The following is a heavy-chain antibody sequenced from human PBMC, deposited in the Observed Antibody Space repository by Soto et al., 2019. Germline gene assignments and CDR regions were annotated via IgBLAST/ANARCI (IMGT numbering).Heavy chain of an antibody. Sequence: KQSPTLSLTCAISGDSVSSNSAAWNWIRQSPSRGLEWLGRTYYRSKWYNDYAVSVKSRITINPDTSKNQFSLQLNSVTPEDTAVYYCAREKRPGYSSNDYFDYWGQGTLVTVSS. J-gene: IGHJ4*02. CDR1: GDSVSSNSAA. V-gene: IGHV6-1*01. CDR3: AREKRPGYSSNDYFDY. CDR2: TYYRSKWYN. D-gene: IGHD6-13*01.